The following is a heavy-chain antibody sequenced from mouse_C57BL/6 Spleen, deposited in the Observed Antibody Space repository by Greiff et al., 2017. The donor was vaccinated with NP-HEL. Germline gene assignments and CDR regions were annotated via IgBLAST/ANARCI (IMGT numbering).Heavy chain of an antibody. V-gene: IGHV1-12*01. J-gene: IGHJ3*01. Sequence: LQESGAELVRPGASVKMSCKASGYTFTSYNMHWVKQTPRQGLEWIGAIYPGNGDTSYTQKFKGKATLTVDKSSSTAYMQLSSLTSEDSAVDFCAKYRGYGNYLAWFAYWGKGTLVTVSA. CDR1: GYTFTSYN. CDR2: IYPGNGDT. D-gene: IGHD2-1*01. CDR3: AKYRGYGNYLAWFAY.